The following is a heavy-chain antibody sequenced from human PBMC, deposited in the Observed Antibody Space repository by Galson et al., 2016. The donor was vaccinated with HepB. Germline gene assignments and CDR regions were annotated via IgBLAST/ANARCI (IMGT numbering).Heavy chain of an antibody. J-gene: IGHJ4*02. CDR1: GFTFRSYA. CDR2: IWPDGHKT. D-gene: IGHD6-6*01. V-gene: IGHV3-33*01. Sequence: SLRLSCAASGFTFRSYAMHWVRQPPGKGLEWVAKIWPDGHKTYYADSVGGRFTISRDNSNNTVYVQMTRLKSEDTALYYCARSYTSSSKLDYWGQGTLVSVSS. CDR3: ARSYTSSSKLDY.